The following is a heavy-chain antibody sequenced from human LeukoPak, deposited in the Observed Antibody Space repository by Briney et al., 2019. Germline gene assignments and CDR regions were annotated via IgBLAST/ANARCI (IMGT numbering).Heavy chain of an antibody. CDR1: RFTFSDYY. J-gene: IGHJ4*02. V-gene: IGHV3-23*01. D-gene: IGHD6-13*01. CDR3: AKTRPLDSSSWSHGDY. CDR2: ISGSGDST. Sequence: GGSLRLSCAASRFTFSDYYMSWIRQAPGKGLEWVSAISGSGDSTYYGDSVKGRFTISRDNSKNTLYLQMNSLRAEDTAVYYCAKTRPLDSSSWSHGDYWGQGTLVTVSS.